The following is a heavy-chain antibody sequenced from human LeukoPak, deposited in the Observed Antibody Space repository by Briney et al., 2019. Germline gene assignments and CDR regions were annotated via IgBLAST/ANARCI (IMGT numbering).Heavy chain of an antibody. CDR3: ARDYGGSSPFDY. Sequence: GESLRLSCAASGFTFSSYWMHWVRQAPGKGLEWVSYISSSGSTIYYVDSVKGRFTISRDNAKNSLYLQMNSLRAEDTAVYYCARDYGGSSPFDYWGQGTLVTVSS. CDR1: GFTFSSYW. CDR2: ISSSGSTI. J-gene: IGHJ4*02. V-gene: IGHV3-48*04. D-gene: IGHD4-23*01.